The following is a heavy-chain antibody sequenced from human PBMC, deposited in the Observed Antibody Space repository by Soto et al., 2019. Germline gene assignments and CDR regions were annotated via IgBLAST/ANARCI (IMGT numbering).Heavy chain of an antibody. V-gene: IGHV1-69*01. CDR2: IIPIFGTA. J-gene: IGHJ4*02. CDR3: AGVRAGSSLESYFDY. D-gene: IGHD6-6*01. CDR1: GGTFSSYA. Sequence: QVQLVQSGAEVKKPGSSVKVSCKASGGTFSSYAISWVRQAPGQGLEWMGGIIPIFGTANYAQKFQGRVTITADESTSTAYRGRSSLRSEDAAVYYCAGVRAGSSLESYFDYGGQGTRVTVPS.